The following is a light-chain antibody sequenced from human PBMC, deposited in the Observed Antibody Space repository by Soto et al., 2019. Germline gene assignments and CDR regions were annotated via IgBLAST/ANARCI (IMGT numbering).Light chain of an antibody. Sequence: EVVLTQTPGTLSLSPGESATLSCRASQSVISSFLAWYQQKPAQAPRLLIYDTSNRATGIPDRFSGSGSGTDFTLTISRLEPEDFAVYYCQQNGALPPTFGQGTKVEIK. CDR2: DTS. CDR3: QQNGALPPT. V-gene: IGKV3-20*01. J-gene: IGKJ1*01. CDR1: QSVISSF.